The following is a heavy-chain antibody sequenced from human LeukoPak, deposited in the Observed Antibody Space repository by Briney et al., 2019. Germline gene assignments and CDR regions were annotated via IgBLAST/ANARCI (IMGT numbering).Heavy chain of an antibody. D-gene: IGHD3-22*01. V-gene: IGHV4-39*01. CDR3: ARQYYDSSGYYGSYFDY. J-gene: IGHJ4*02. CDR2: IYYSGST. Sequence: PSETLSLTCTVSGGSISSSSYYWGWIRQPPGKGLEWIGSIYYSGSTYYNPSLKSRVTISVDTSKNQFSLILSSVTAADTAAYFCARQYYDSSGYYGSYFDYWGQGPLVTVSS. CDR1: GGSISSSSYY.